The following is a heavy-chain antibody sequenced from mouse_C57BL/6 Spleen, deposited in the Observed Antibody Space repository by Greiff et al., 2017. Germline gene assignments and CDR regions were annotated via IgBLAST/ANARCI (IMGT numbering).Heavy chain of an antibody. CDR3: ARRDGYYDYAMDY. CDR2: IDPSDSET. V-gene: IGHV1-52*01. Sequence: QVQLKQPGAELVRPGSSVKLSCKASGYTFTSYWMHWVKQRPIQGLEWIGNIDPSDSETHYNQKFKDKATLTVDKSSSTAYMQLSSLTSEDSAVYYCARRDGYYDYAMDYWGQGTSVTVSS. CDR1: GYTFTSYW. J-gene: IGHJ4*01. D-gene: IGHD2-3*01.